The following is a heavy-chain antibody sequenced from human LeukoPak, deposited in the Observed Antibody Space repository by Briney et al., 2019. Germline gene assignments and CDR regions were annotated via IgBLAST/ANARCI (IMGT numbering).Heavy chain of an antibody. CDR3: ARHGYSSSSGGYYFDY. J-gene: IGHJ4*02. CDR2: IYYSGST. CDR1: GGSISSYY. Sequence: PSETLSLTCTVSGGSISSYYWSWIRQPPGKGLEWIGYIYYSGSTNYNPSLKSRVTISVDTSKNQFSLKLSSVTAADTAVYYCARHGYSSSSGGYYFDYWGQGTLVTVSS. D-gene: IGHD6-6*01. V-gene: IGHV4-59*08.